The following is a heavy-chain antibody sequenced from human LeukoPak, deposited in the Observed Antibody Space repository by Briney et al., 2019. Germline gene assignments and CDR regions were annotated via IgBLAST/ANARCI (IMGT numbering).Heavy chain of an antibody. D-gene: IGHD3-22*01. Sequence: SETLSLTCTVSGYSISSGYYWGWIRQPPGKGLEWIGSIYHSGSTYYNPSLKSRVTISVDTSMNQFSLKLSSVTAADTAVYYCARVYDSSGYYQYYFDYWGQGTLVTVSS. CDR3: ARVYDSSGYYQYYFDY. CDR1: GYSISSGYY. J-gene: IGHJ4*02. V-gene: IGHV4-38-2*02. CDR2: IYHSGST.